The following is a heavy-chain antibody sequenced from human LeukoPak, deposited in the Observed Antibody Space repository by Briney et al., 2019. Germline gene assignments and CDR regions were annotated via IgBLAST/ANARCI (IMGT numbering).Heavy chain of an antibody. D-gene: IGHD4-11*01. J-gene: IGHJ4*02. CDR2: IWSDGTNQ. CDR1: GFTFSHYG. V-gene: IGHV3-33*06. CDR3: AKDAQRGFDYSNSLEY. Sequence: RAGVSLRLSCAASGFTFSHYGFHWVRQAPGKGVEWVAVIWSDGTNQFYADSVKGRFTISRDSSQKTVYLEMHSLRTEDTAMYYCAKDAQRGFDYSNSLEYWGPGTLVTVSS.